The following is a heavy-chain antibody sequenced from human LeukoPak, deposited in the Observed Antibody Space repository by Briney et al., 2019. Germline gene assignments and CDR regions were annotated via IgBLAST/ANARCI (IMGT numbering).Heavy chain of an antibody. D-gene: IGHD4-17*01. Sequence: GGSLRLSCAASGFSFSSYEMNWVRQAPGKGLEWVSYIGSSGSTVYYADSVKGRFTISRDSAKNSLYLQMNGLRDEDTAVYYCARDTLVYADSPDAFDIWGQGTMVTVSS. J-gene: IGHJ3*02. CDR1: GFSFSSYE. CDR2: IGSSGSTV. V-gene: IGHV3-48*03. CDR3: ARDTLVYADSPDAFDI.